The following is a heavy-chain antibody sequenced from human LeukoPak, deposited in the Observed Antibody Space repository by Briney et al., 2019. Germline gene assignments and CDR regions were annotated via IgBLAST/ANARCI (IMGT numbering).Heavy chain of an antibody. Sequence: SETLSLTCTVSGGSISSGEYYWSWMRQPPGKGLEWIGYIHYSGSTYYNPSLKSRVAISVDTSKNQFSLKLSSVTAADTAVYYCARARGVFDYWGQGTLVTVSS. CDR1: GGSISSGEYY. J-gene: IGHJ4*02. CDR3: ARARGVFDY. V-gene: IGHV4-30-4*02. CDR2: IHYSGST. D-gene: IGHD3-10*01.